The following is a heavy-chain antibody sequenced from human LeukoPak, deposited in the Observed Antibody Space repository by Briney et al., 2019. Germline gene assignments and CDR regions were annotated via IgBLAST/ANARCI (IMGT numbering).Heavy chain of an antibody. D-gene: IGHD2-2*01. CDR3: ARGPQDYQLPLSN. J-gene: IGHJ4*02. CDR2: IKEDGSEK. CDR1: GFTFNNYW. V-gene: IGHV3-7*01. Sequence: GGSLRLSCAASGFTFNNYWMSWVRQAPGKGLEWVANIKEDGSEKYYVDSVKGRFTISRDNAKNSLSLQMNSLRAEDTAVYYCARGPQDYQLPLSNWGQETLVTVSS.